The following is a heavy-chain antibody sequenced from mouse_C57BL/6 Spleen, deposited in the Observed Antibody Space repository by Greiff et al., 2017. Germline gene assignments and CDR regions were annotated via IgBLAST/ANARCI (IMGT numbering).Heavy chain of an antibody. CDR2: IYPRSGNT. CDR3: ARRGITTVVDYYAMGY. CDR1: GYTFTSYG. D-gene: IGHD1-1*01. J-gene: IGHJ4*01. V-gene: IGHV1-81*01. Sequence: QVQLQQSGAELARPGASVKLSCKASGYTFTSYGISWVKQRTGQGLEWIGEIYPRSGNTYYNEKFKGKATLTADKSSSTAYMELRSLTSEDSAVYFCARRGITTVVDYYAMGYWGQGTSVTVSS.